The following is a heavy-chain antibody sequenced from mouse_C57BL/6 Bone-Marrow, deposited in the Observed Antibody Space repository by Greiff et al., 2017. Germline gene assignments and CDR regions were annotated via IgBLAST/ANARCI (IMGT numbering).Heavy chain of an antibody. CDR2: IDPRSGNT. D-gene: IGHD2-5*01. CDR3: ANSNGHY. J-gene: IGHJ2*01. Sequence: QVQLQQSGAELARPGASVKLSCKASGYTFTSYGISWVKQRTGQGLEWIGEIDPRSGNTYYNEKFKGKANLTADKSSSTAYMELRSLTSEESAVYFCANSNGHYRRQGTTLTVSS. CDR1: GYTFTSYG. V-gene: IGHV1-81*01.